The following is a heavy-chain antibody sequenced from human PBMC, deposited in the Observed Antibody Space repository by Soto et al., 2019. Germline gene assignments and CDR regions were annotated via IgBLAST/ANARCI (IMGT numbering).Heavy chain of an antibody. CDR3: AIDSYRWLVLRIPSWFDP. Sequence: GASVKVSCKASGYTFTSYGISWVRQAPGQGLEWMGWISAYNGNTNYAQKLQGRVTMTTDTSTSTAYMELRSLRSDDTAVYYCAIDSYRWLVLRIPSWFDPWGQGTLVTVSS. D-gene: IGHD6-19*01. CDR2: ISAYNGNT. J-gene: IGHJ5*02. CDR1: GYTFTSYG. V-gene: IGHV1-18*01.